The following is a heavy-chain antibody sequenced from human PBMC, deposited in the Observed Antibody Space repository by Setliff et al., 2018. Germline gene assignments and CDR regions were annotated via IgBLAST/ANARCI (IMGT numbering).Heavy chain of an antibody. CDR2: IHGEGINT. CDR1: GFTFSTYV. D-gene: IGHD1-26*01. CDR3: MKKIIAGGGPPYDYFDY. V-gene: IGHV3-23*01. Sequence: GGSLRLSCAASGFTFSTYVVTWVRQAPGKGLEWVSSIHGEGINTYYADSVKGRFTIYRDNSKNTLFLQMNSLRADDTAVYYCMKKIIAGGGPPYDYFDYWGQGTLVTVSS. J-gene: IGHJ4*02.